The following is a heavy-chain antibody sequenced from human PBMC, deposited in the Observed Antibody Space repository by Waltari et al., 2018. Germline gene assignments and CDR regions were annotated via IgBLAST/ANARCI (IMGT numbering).Heavy chain of an antibody. V-gene: IGHV1-69*10. CDR3: ARDHNWNTDTYYYYGMDV. D-gene: IGHD1-20*01. CDR1: GGTFSSYA. CDR2: IIPILGIA. J-gene: IGHJ6*02. Sequence: QVQLVQSGAEVKKPGSSVKVSCKASGGTFSSYAISWVRQAPGQGLEWMGGIIPILGIANYAQKFQGRVTITADKSTSTAYMELSSLRSEDTAVYYCARDHNWNTDTYYYYGMDVWGQGTTVTVSS.